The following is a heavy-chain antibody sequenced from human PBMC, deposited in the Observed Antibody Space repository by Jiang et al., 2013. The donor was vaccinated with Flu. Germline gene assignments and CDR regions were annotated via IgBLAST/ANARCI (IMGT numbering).Heavy chain of an antibody. CDR3: ARRHSDSTGLDY. Sequence: PSETLSLTCTVSGYSISSGYYWGWIRQPPGKGLEWIGSIYHSGSTYYNPSLKSRVTISVDTSKNQFSLKLSSVTAADTAVYYCARRHSDSTGLDYWGQGTLVTVSS. CDR1: GYSISSGYY. J-gene: IGHJ4*02. D-gene: IGHD3-22*01. V-gene: IGHV4-38-2*02. CDR2: IYHSGST.